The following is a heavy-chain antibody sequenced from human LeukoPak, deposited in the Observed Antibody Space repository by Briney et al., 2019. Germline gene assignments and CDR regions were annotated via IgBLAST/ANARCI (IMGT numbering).Heavy chain of an antibody. J-gene: IGHJ6*02. V-gene: IGHV3-48*03. D-gene: IGHD3-22*01. CDR3: ARDGSFGSGYYYGMDV. CDR2: ISSSGSTI. CDR1: GFTFSRYE. Sequence: GGSLRLSCAASGFTFSRYEMNWVRQAPGKGLEWVSYISSSGSTIYYADSVKGRFTISRDNAKNSLYLQMNSLRAEDTAVYYCARDGSFGSGYYYGMDVWGQGTTVTVSS.